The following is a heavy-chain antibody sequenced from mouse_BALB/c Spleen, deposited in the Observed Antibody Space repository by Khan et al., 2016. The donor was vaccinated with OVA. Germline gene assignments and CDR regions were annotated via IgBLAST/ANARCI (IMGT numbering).Heavy chain of an antibody. CDR3: ARGGAAFYRNDGGAMDS. CDR1: GYTFTTAG. Sequence: QIQLVQSGPELKKSGETVRISCKASGYTFTTAGMQWVHKMPGKGLKWFGWLNTHSGVPQYAEAFKGRFVFYLETSASTAYLQITNRKNEDTAKYFCARGGAAFYRNDGGAMDSWGQGTSVTVAS. V-gene: IGHV9-4*02. J-gene: IGHJ4*01. CDR2: LNTHSGVP. D-gene: IGHD2-14*01.